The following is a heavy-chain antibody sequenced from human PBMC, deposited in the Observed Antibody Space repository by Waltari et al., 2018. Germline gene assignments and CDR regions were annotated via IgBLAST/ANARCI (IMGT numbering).Heavy chain of an antibody. Sequence: QVQLVQSGAEVKKPGASVKVSCRVSGYSLTESALHWVRQAPGQGLEWLGGFDPEYGEAVDAQEFQGRGTMTEDTAKDTAYMEVSSLTDEDTAVYYCTRDRVGYCSGGTCYSRWFDPWGQGTLVTVSS. V-gene: IGHV1-24*01. D-gene: IGHD2-15*01. CDR3: TRDRVGYCSGGTCYSRWFDP. CDR2: FDPEYGEA. J-gene: IGHJ5*02. CDR1: GYSLTESA.